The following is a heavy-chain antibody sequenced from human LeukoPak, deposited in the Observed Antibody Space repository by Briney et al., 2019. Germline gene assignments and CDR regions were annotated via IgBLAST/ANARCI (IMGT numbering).Heavy chain of an antibody. V-gene: IGHV3-30*02. CDR2: IRNVGNDK. CDR1: GFRLSTYG. J-gene: IGHJ4*02. Sequence: PGGSLRLSCVVSGFRLSTYGMHWVRQAPGKGPEWVSFIRNVGNDKYHAQSVKGRFTISRDDSKNTQYLQMNSLRGEDTAVYYCATDFNWAWNYWGQGTLVTVSS. D-gene: IGHD7-27*01. CDR3: ATDFNWAWNY.